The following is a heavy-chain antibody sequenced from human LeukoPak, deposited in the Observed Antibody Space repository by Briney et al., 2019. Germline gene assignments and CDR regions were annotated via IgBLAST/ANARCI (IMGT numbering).Heavy chain of an antibody. D-gene: IGHD3-3*01. V-gene: IGHV4-59*08. J-gene: IGHJ4*02. CDR2: IYYSGST. CDR3: ARHDFWSGINY. Sequence: SETLSLTCTVSGGSISSYYWSWIRQPPGKGLEWIGYIYYSGSTNYNPSLESRVTISVDTSKNQFSLKMSSVTAADTAVYYCARHDFWSGINYWGQGTLVTVSS. CDR1: GGSISSYY.